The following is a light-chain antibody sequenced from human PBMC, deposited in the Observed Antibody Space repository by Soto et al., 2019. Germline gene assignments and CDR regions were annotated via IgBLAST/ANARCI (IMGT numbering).Light chain of an antibody. CDR2: GAS. CDR1: QSVSSSY. CDR3: QQYNNWPRT. Sequence: EIGLTQSPGALSLSPGERATLSCRASQSVSSSYLAWYQQKPGQAPRLLIYGASTRATGIPARFSGSGSGTEFTLTINSLQSEDFAVYYCQQYNNWPRTFGQGTKVDIK. J-gene: IGKJ1*01. V-gene: IGKV3-15*01.